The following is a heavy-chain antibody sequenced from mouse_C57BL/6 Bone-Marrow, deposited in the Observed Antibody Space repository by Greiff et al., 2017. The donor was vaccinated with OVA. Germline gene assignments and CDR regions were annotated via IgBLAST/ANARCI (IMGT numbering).Heavy chain of an antibody. D-gene: IGHD1-1*01. CDR3: ARRDYYGSSYNLYFDY. CDR2: IYPRSGNT. J-gene: IGHJ2*01. CDR1: GYTFTSYG. V-gene: IGHV1-81*01. Sequence: QVQLKQSGAELARPGASVKLSCKASGYTFTSYGISWVKQRTGQGLEWIGEIYPRSGNTYYNEKFKGKATLTADKSSSTAYMELRSLTSEDSAVYFCARRDYYGSSYNLYFDYWGQGTTLTVSS.